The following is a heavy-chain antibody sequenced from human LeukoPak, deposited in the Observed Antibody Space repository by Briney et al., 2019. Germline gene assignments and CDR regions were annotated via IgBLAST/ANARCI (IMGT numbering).Heavy chain of an antibody. D-gene: IGHD6-13*01. J-gene: IGHJ4*02. V-gene: IGHV4-59*01. CDR1: GGSISNYY. CDR2: IYYSGTT. CDR3: ARGVYIAAAQYGY. Sequence: SETLSLTCTVSGGSISNYYWSWIRQPPGKGLEWIGYIYYSGTTNYNPSLKSRVTISVDTSKSQFSLKLNSVTAADTAVYYCARGVYIAAAQYGYWGQGTLVTVSS.